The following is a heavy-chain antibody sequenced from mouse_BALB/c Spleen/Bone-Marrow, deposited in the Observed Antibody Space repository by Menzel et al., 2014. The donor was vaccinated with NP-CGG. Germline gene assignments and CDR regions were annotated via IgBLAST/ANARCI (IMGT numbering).Heavy chain of an antibody. CDR2: IYPGSGTI. CDR3: RCYDYTMDY. D-gene: IGHD1-1*01. V-gene: IGHV1S22*01. J-gene: IGHJ4*01. Sequence: GSEQVRPGASVKLSCKASGYTFTSYWIHWVKPRPGQSLEWIGNIYPGSGTINYDEKFKNKAALTVDTSSSIAYMQLSSPTSEDSAVYYCRCYDYTMDYWGQGTSVTVSS. CDR1: GYTFTSYW.